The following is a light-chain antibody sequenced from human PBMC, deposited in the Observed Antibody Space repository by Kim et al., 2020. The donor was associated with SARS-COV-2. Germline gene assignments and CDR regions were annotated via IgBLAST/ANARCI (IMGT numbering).Light chain of an antibody. Sequence: LSPEERATLTCRASQSVSSYLAWYQQKPGQAPRLLIYDASNRATGIPARFSGSGSGSDFTLTISSLEPEDFAVYYGQQRSNWPTTFGQGTRLEIK. CDR2: DAS. CDR3: QQRSNWPTT. CDR1: QSVSSY. J-gene: IGKJ5*01. V-gene: IGKV3-11*01.